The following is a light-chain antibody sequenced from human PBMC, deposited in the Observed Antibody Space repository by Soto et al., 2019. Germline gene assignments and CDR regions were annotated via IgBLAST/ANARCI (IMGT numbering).Light chain of an antibody. V-gene: IGKV1-5*03. CDR1: QTISSW. J-gene: IGKJ1*01. CDR2: KVS. Sequence: DIQMTQSPSTLSGSVGDSVTITYRASQTISSWLAWYQQKPGKAPKLLIYKVSTLKSGVPSRFSGSGSGTEFTLPISSLQPDDFATYYCQHYTSYSEAFGQGTKVELK. CDR3: QHYTSYSEA.